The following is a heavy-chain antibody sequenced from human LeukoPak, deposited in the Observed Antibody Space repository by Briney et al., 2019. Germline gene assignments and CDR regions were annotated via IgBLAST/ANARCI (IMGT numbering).Heavy chain of an antibody. Sequence: ASVKVSCKASGCTFTGYYMHWVRQAPGQGLEWMGWINPNSGGTNYAQKFQGRVTMTRDTSISTAYMELSRLRSDDTAVYYCARDGSGYDFRPGYYYYYMDVWGKGTTVTVSS. CDR2: INPNSGGT. D-gene: IGHD5-12*01. J-gene: IGHJ6*03. CDR1: GCTFTGYY. CDR3: ARDGSGYDFRPGYYYYYMDV. V-gene: IGHV1-2*02.